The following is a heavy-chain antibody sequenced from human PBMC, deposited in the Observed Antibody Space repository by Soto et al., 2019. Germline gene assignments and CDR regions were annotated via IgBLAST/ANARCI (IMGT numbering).Heavy chain of an antibody. Sequence: QVQLQESGPGLVKPSETLSLTCTVSGGSISNYYWSWIRQPPGKGLEWIGYIYYSGNTNYSPSLKTRATXSXDAXRNQFSLKPTSVTAADTAVYVGARGRDGELSPFDYWCQGTLVTVSS. V-gene: IGHV4-59*01. CDR1: GGSISNYY. D-gene: IGHD3-10*01. J-gene: IGHJ4*02. CDR3: ARGRDGELSPFDY. CDR2: IYYSGNT.